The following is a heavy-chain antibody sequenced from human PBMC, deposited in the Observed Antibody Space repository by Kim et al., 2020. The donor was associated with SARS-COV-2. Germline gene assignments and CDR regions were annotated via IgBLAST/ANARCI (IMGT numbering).Heavy chain of an antibody. Sequence: SETLSLTCTVSGGSISSSSYYWGWIRQPPGKGLEWIGSIYYSGSTYYNPSLKSRVTISVDTSKNQFSLKLSCVTAADTAVYYCARGGLLQIWYFDLWGRGTLVTVSS. CDR2: IYYSGST. J-gene: IGHJ2*01. V-gene: IGHV4-39*07. CDR3: ARGGLLQIWYFDL. CDR1: GGSISSSSYY. D-gene: IGHD3-16*01.